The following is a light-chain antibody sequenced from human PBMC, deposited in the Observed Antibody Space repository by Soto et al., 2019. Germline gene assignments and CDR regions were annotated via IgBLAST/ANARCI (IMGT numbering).Light chain of an antibody. V-gene: IGKV1-5*03. Sequence: DIQMTQSPSTLSASVGDRVTITCRASQNINHGLAWYQQKPGKAPNLLIYKASILESGVPSRFSGSRSGTEFTLTIRSLQPDDFAPYFCQSYDSYSYSFGQGTKLEIK. CDR2: KAS. CDR3: QSYDSYSYS. CDR1: QNINHG. J-gene: IGKJ2*01.